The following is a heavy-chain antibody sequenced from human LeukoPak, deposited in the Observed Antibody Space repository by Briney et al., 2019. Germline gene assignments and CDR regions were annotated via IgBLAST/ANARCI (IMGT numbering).Heavy chain of an antibody. CDR3: VKGYCSGYSCYWYFDL. J-gene: IGHJ2*01. CDR1: GFTFSSYA. D-gene: IGHD2-15*01. Sequence: GGSLRLSCSASGFTFSSYAMHWVRQAPGKGLEYVSAITSNGGSTYYADSVKGRFTISRDNSKNTLYLQMSSLRAEDTAVYYCVKGYCSGYSCYWYFDLWGRSTPVTVSS. V-gene: IGHV3-64D*06. CDR2: ITSNGGST.